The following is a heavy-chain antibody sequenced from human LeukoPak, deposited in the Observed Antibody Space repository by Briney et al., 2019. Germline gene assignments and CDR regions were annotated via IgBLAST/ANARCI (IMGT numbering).Heavy chain of an antibody. CDR1: GFTFSSYG. Sequence: PGGSLRLSCAASGFTFSSYGMRWVRQAPGKGLEWVAFIRYDGSNKYYVDSVKGRFTISRDNSKNTLYLQMNSLRVEDTAVYYCAKDLVYCSSTSCYDDWYFDLWGRGTLVTVFS. CDR2: IRYDGSNK. D-gene: IGHD2-2*01. V-gene: IGHV3-30*02. CDR3: AKDLVYCSSTSCYDDWYFDL. J-gene: IGHJ2*01.